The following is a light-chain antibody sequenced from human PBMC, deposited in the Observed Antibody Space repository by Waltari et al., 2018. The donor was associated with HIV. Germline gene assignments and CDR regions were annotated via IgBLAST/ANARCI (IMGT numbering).Light chain of an antibody. V-gene: IGKV3-20*01. CDR1: QTVTSNY. Sequence: ESVLAQSPRTLSRSPGERATQSCRASQTVTSNYLAWYQVRPGQAPRLLIYGASIRATGVPDKFSGSGSGTDFTLTIGRLEPEDFAVYYCHQYGTSPRTFGQGSKVEIK. CDR3: HQYGTSPRT. CDR2: GAS. J-gene: IGKJ2*01.